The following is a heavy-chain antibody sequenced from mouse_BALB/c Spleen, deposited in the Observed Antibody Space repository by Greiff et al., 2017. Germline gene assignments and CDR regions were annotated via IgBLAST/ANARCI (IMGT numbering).Heavy chain of an antibody. CDR3: ARYRGLNWYFDV. V-gene: IGHV5-9*03. CDR2: ISSGGGNT. Sequence: EVKLMESGGGLVKPGGSLKLSCAASGFTFSSYTMSWVRQTPEKRLEWVATISSGGGNTYYPDSVKGRFTISRDNAKNNLYLQMSSLRSEDTALYYCARYRGLNWYFDVWGAGTTVTVSS. CDR1: GFTFSSYT. J-gene: IGHJ1*01. D-gene: IGHD3-3*01.